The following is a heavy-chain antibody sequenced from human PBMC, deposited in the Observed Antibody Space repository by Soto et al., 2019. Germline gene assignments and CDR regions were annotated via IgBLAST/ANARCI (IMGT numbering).Heavy chain of an antibody. D-gene: IGHD5-18*01. CDR1: GFTFSTYS. J-gene: IGHJ4*02. V-gene: IGHV3-48*02. CDR3: SRGRLWSFDF. CDR2: ISSDSSAI. Sequence: QLMESGGGLVQPGGSLRLSCVVSGFTFSTYSMTWVRQAPGKGLEWVSYISSDSSAIYYADSVKGRFTIYRDNAKKSLYLQMNSRRDEDAAVYYCSRGRLWSFDFWGQGTLVTVSS.